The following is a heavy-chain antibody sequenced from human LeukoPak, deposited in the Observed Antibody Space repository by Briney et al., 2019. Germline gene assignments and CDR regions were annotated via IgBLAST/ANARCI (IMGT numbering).Heavy chain of an antibody. J-gene: IGHJ4*02. CDR2: ISGSGGST. V-gene: IGHV3-23*01. CDR3: AAAPGPLYDFWSGEDYFDY. CDR1: GFTFSSYW. D-gene: IGHD3-3*01. Sequence: GGSLRLSCAASGFTFSSYWMSWVRQAPGKGLEWVSAISGSGGSTYYADSVKGRFTISRDNSKNTLYLQMNSLRAEDTAVYYCAAAPGPLYDFWSGEDYFDYWGQGTLVTVSS.